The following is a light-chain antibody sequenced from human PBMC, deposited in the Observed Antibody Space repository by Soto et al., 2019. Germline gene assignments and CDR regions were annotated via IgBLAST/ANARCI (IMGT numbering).Light chain of an antibody. CDR3: QQYYSYPRT. Sequence: IQMTQSPPSLSASTGDRDTITWRASQGISSYLAWYQQKPGKAPKLLIYAASTLQSGVPSRFSGSGSGTDFTLTISCLQSEEFATYYCQQYYSYPRTFGQGTKVDNK. J-gene: IGKJ1*01. CDR1: QGISSY. V-gene: IGKV1-8*01. CDR2: AAS.